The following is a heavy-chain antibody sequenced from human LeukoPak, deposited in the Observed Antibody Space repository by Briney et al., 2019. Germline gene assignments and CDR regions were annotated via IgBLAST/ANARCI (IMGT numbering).Heavy chain of an antibody. CDR3: ATTRYSSASYSVY. Sequence: GGSLRLSWAAAGFTFSDYYTSWIRHAPGKGLEGVSYRSSGGSAIYYDDSVKGRFPIYRDNAKNSVYLQMNSLRAEDTAVYYCATTRYSSASYSVYWGQGTLVTVSS. J-gene: IGHJ4*02. CDR2: RSSGGSAI. D-gene: IGHD6-19*01. V-gene: IGHV3-11*04. CDR1: GFTFSDYY.